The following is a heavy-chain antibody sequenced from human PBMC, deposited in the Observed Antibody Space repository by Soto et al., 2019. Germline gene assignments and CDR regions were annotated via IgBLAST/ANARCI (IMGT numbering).Heavy chain of an antibody. CDR3: ARVRIAAAGPYYYGMDV. V-gene: IGHV1-69*02. CDR2: IIPILGIA. CDR1: GGTFSSYT. J-gene: IGHJ6*02. D-gene: IGHD6-13*01. Sequence: QVQLVQSGAEVKKPGSSVKVSCKASGGTFSSYTISWVRQAPGQGLEWMGRIIPILGIANYEQKFQGRVTITAETSTSTAYMELSSLRSEDTAVYYCARVRIAAAGPYYYGMDVWGQGTTVTVSS.